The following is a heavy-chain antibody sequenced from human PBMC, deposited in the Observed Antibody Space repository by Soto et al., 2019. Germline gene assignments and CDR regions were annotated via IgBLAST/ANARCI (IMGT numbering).Heavy chain of an antibody. CDR1: GYTFTNYA. CDR2: INSGNGKT. CDR3: ARTYCSSTTCRWFDP. J-gene: IGHJ5*02. D-gene: IGHD2-2*01. Sequence: ASVKVCCKASGYTFTNYARQWVRQAKEQRLEWMGWINSGNGKTKYSQRFQGRVTLTRDTSASTAYMELSSLRSEDTAVYYCARTYCSSTTCRWFDPWGQGTLVTVSS. V-gene: IGHV1-3*01.